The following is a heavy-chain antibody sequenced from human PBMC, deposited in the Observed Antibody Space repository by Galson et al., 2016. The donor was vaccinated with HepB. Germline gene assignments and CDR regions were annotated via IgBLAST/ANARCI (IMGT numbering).Heavy chain of an antibody. CDR3: AKMDEGTSKRNIDY. Sequence: SLRLSCAASGFTFSSYGMSWVRQAPGKGLEWVSAVSGSGGSTYYADSVKGRFTIYRDNSKNTLYLQMNSLRAEDTAVYSCAKMDEGTSKRNIDYWGQGTLVTVST. CDR2: VSGSGGST. V-gene: IGHV3-23*01. CDR1: GFTFSSYG. D-gene: IGHD2-2*03. J-gene: IGHJ4*02.